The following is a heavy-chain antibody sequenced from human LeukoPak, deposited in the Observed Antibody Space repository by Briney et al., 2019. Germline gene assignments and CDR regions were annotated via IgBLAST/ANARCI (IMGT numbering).Heavy chain of an antibody. D-gene: IGHD1-26*01. CDR2: IREDGGEK. CDR1: GFTFTKHW. CDR3: ARDYRGGWNDY. Sequence: GGSLRLSCAATGFTFTKHWMSWVRQSKDKGLECVAKIREDGGEKHYVDSVKGRFTISRDNAKNSLYLQMNNLSVDDTAVYYCARDYRGGWNDYWGQGTLVTVSS. J-gene: IGHJ4*02. V-gene: IGHV3-7*01.